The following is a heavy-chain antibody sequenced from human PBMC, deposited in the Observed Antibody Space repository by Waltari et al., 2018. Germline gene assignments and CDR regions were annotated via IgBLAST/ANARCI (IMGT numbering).Heavy chain of an antibody. CDR3: AGDRAIGLFFDY. CDR2: VHHSGKT. V-gene: IGHV4-4*02. D-gene: IGHD2-2*01. CDR1: GDSIRGNYW. J-gene: IGHJ4*02. Sequence: QVQLQESGQGLVKPSGTLSLTCAVSGDSIRGNYWWSWVRQSPEKGLVWIGKVHHSGKTHYNPSLQSRVTISVDKPKNQFSLNLNSVTAADTAVYYCAGDRAIGLFFDYWGRGTLVTVSS.